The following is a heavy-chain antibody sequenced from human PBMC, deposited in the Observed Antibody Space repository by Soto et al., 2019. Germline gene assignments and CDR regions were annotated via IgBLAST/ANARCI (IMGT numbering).Heavy chain of an antibody. CDR1: GFTFSSYA. Sequence: PVGSLRLSCSASGFTFSSYAMHWVRQAPGKWLEWVAVISYDGSNKYYADSVKGRFTISRDNSKNTLYLQMNSLRAEDTAVYYCARDLDSAAAGPHSAFGYWGQGTLVTVSS. V-gene: IGHV3-30-3*01. J-gene: IGHJ4*02. CDR2: ISYDGSNK. D-gene: IGHD6-13*01. CDR3: ARDLDSAAAGPHSAFGY.